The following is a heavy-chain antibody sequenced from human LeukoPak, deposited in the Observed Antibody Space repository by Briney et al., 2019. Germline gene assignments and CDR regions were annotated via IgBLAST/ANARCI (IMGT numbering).Heavy chain of an antibody. Sequence: PGVPLRLPCGAWGFTLSNGWVRCVRHAPRKGREWVGCIKSKTYGRTRDYAAPVKVRFTNSRDDSKITLYLQMNSLKTEDTAVYYCTAYYGGNSGPLYYYYYYMDVWGKGTTVTVSS. V-gene: IGHV3-15*01. CDR3: TAYYGGNSGPLYYYYYYMDV. J-gene: IGHJ6*03. CDR2: IKSKTYGRTR. CDR1: GFTLSNGW. D-gene: IGHD4-23*01.